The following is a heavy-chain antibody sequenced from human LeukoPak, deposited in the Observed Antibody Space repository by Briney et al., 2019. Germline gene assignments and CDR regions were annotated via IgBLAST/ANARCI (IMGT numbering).Heavy chain of an antibody. CDR1: GFTFSSYA. CDR2: ISYDGSNK. Sequence: GGSLRLSCAASGFTFSSYAMHWVRQAPGKGLEWVAVISYDGSNKYYADSVKGRFTISRDNSKNTLYLQMNSLRAEDTAVYYCARTDSSGLYYFDYWGQGTLVTVS. CDR3: ARTDSSGLYYFDY. D-gene: IGHD6-19*01. J-gene: IGHJ4*02. V-gene: IGHV3-30-3*01.